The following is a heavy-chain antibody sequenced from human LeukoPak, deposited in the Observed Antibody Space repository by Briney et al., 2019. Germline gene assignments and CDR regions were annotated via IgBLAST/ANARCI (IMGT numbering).Heavy chain of an antibody. V-gene: IGHV1-69*05. CDR2: IIPIFGTA. CDR1: GGTFSSYA. D-gene: IGHD6-19*01. J-gene: IGHJ5*02. Sequence: ASVKVSCKASGGTFSSYAISWVRQAPGQGLEWMGGIIPIFGTANYAQKFQGRVTITTDESTSTAYMELSSLRSEDTAVYYCARVVPRDVAGTRFDPWGQGTLVTVSS. CDR3: ARVVPRDVAGTRFDP.